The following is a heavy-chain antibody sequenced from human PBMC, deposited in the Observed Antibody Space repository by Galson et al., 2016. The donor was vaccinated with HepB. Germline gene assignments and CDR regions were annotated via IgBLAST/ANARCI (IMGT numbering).Heavy chain of an antibody. CDR2: IYHRGST. J-gene: IGHJ4*02. V-gene: IGHV4-4*02. D-gene: IGHD3-16*01. CDR1: GDSLISSNW. Sequence: SETLSLTCAVSGDSLISSNWWIWVRQPPGRGLEWIGDIYHRGSTNYNPSLKSRVTMSLDMSKNHFSLKLRSVTAAETAVYYCARGGEVAEYWGQGTLVTVSS. CDR3: ARGGEVAEY.